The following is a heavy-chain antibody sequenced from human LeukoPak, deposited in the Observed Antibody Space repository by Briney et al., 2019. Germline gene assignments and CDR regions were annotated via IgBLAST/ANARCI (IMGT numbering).Heavy chain of an antibody. J-gene: IGHJ3*02. CDR3: ARQGGDSSGWYGGFDAFDI. CDR1: GGSISSSSYY. V-gene: IGHV4-39*01. D-gene: IGHD6-19*01. CDR2: IYCSGST. Sequence: SETLSLTCTVSGGSISSSSYYWGWIRQPPGKGLEWIGSIYCSGSTYYNPSLKSRVTISVDTSKNQFSLKLSSVTAADTAVYYCARQGGDSSGWYGGFDAFDIWGQGTMVTVSS.